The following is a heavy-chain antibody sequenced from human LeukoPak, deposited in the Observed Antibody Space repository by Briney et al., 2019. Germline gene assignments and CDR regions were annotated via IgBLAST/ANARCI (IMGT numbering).Heavy chain of an antibody. Sequence: PSGTLSLTCAVYGGSFSGYYWSWIRQPPGKGLEWIGEINHSGSTNYNPSLKSRVTISVDTSKNQFSLKLSSVTAADTAVYYCATTETYSSSWWGQGTLVTVSS. J-gene: IGHJ4*02. CDR2: INHSGST. V-gene: IGHV4-34*01. D-gene: IGHD6-13*01. CDR3: ATTETYSSSW. CDR1: GGSFSGYY.